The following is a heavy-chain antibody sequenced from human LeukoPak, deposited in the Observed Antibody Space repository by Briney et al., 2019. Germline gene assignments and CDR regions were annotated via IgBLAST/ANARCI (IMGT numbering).Heavy chain of an antibody. J-gene: IGHJ3*02. Sequence: GGSLRLSCAASGFTFSSYWMYWVRHAPGKGLVWVSRINSDARNTNYADSVQGRFTISRDNAKNTLCLQMNSLRVEDTAVYYCASGIGVGDSFDIWGQGTMVTVSS. CDR3: ASGIGVGDSFDI. V-gene: IGHV3-74*01. CDR2: INSDARNT. D-gene: IGHD3-3*01. CDR1: GFTFSSYW.